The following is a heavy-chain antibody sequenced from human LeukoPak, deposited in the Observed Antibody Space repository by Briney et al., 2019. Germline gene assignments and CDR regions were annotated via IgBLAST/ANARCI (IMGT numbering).Heavy chain of an antibody. D-gene: IGHD1-26*01. Sequence: ASVKVSCKASGYTFTSYYMHWVRQAPGQELEWMGIINPSGGSTSYAQKFQGRVTMTRDTSTSTVYMELSSLRSEDTAVYYCARDWKSGSYPPRLFDYWGQGTLVTVSS. V-gene: IGHV1-46*01. CDR1: GYTFTSYY. CDR2: INPSGGST. CDR3: ARDWKSGSYPPRLFDY. J-gene: IGHJ4*02.